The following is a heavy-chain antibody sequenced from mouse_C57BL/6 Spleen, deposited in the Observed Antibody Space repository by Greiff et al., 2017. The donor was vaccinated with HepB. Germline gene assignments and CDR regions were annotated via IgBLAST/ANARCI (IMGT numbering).Heavy chain of an antibody. V-gene: IGHV10-1*01. CDR2: IRSKSNNYAT. D-gene: IGHD1-1*01. CDR1: GFSFNTYA. CDR3: VSGSSWFAY. Sequence: EVNVVESGGGLVQPKGSLKLSCAASGFSFNTYAMNWVRQAPGKGLEWVARIRSKSNNYATYYADSVKDRFTISRDDSESMLYLQMNNLKTEDTAMYYCVSGSSWFAYWGQGTLVTVSA. J-gene: IGHJ3*01.